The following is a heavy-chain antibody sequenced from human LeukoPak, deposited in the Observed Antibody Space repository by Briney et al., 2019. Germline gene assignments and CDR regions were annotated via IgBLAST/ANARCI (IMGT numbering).Heavy chain of an antibody. V-gene: IGHV4-34*01. CDR2: INHSGST. D-gene: IGHD3-3*01. CDR3: ARGPPYYDFWSGYSFDP. CDR1: GGSFSGYY. J-gene: IGHJ5*02. Sequence: SETLSLTCAVYGGSFSGYYWSWIRQPPGKGLEWIGEINHSGSTNYNPSLKSRVTISVDTSKNQFSLKLSSVTAADTAVYYCARGPPYYDFWSGYSFDPWGQGTLVTVSS.